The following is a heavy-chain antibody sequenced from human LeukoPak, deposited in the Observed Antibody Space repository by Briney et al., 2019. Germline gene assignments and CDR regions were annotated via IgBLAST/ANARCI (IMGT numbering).Heavy chain of an antibody. CDR2: ISTGGST. J-gene: IGHJ5*02. CDR3: ARTIGLMVYAGMLDWFDP. V-gene: IGHV4-4*07. CDR1: GGSISNYY. D-gene: IGHD2-8*01. Sequence: SETLSLTCTVSGGSISNYYWRSIRQPAGKGLEWIGRISTGGSTNYNSSLKSRVTMSVDTSKNQFSLKLSSVTAADTAVYYCARTIGLMVYAGMLDWFDPWGQGTLVTVSS.